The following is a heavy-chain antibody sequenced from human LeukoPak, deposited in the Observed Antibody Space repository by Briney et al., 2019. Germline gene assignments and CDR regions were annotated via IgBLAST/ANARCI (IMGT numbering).Heavy chain of an antibody. J-gene: IGHJ6*02. CDR3: ASPGYSSSPHHYYGMDV. D-gene: IGHD6-13*01. CDR1: GGSISSTSYY. V-gene: IGHV4-39*07. CDR2: IYHSGST. Sequence: SETLSLTCTVSGGSISSTSYYWGWIRQPPGKGLEWIGSIYHSGSTYYNPSLKSRVTISVDKSKNQFSLKLSSVTAADTAVYYCASPGYSSSPHHYYGMDVWGQGTTVTVSS.